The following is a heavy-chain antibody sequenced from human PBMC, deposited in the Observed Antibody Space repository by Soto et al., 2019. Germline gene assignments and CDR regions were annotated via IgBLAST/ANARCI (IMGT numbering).Heavy chain of an antibody. CDR1: GYSFTSYW. Sequence: GESLKISCKGSGYSFTSYWIGWVRQMPGKGLEWMGIIYPGDSDTRYSPSFQGQVTISADKSISTAYLQWSSLKASDTAMYYCARRGGETVTGNWFDPWGQGTLVTVSS. V-gene: IGHV5-51*01. J-gene: IGHJ5*02. CDR2: IYPGDSDT. D-gene: IGHD4-4*01. CDR3: ARRGGETVTGNWFDP.